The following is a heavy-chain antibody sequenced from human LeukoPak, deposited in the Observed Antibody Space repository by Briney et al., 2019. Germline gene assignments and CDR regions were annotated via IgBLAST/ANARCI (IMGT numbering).Heavy chain of an antibody. V-gene: IGHV4-39*01. D-gene: IGHD3-10*01. CDR2: IYYSGST. Sequence: SETLSLTCTVSGGSISSSSYYWGWLRQPPGKGLEWIGRIYYSGSTYYNPSLKSRVTISVDTSKNQFSLKLSSVTAADTAVYYCARPASPIYGNFDYWGQGTLVTVSS. CDR1: GGSISSSSYY. J-gene: IGHJ4*02. CDR3: ARPASPIYGNFDY.